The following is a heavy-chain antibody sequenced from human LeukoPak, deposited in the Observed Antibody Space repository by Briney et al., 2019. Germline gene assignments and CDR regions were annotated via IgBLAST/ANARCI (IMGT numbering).Heavy chain of an antibody. J-gene: IGHJ6*03. V-gene: IGHV1-8*01. Sequence: ASVKVSCKASGYTFSDYDVNWVRQAPGQGLEWMGWMNPTSGDTGYAQKFQGRVTMTRSMSKNTAYMELSRLRSEDTAVYFCARVVMKAFYYYYMDVWGRGTTIIISS. CDR1: GYTFSDYD. CDR2: MNPTSGDT. D-gene: IGHD2-21*01. CDR3: ARVVMKAFYYYYMDV.